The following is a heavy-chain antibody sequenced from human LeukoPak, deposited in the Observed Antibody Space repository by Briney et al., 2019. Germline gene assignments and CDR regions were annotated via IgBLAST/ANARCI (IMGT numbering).Heavy chain of an antibody. J-gene: IGHJ4*02. CDR1: GFTFSTYW. CDR3: ARGGGGSTYGLFDY. CDR2: INPDGSST. D-gene: IGHD5-18*01. V-gene: IGHV3-74*01. Sequence: GGSLRLSCAASGFTFSTYWMHWVRQAPGKGLVWVSRINPDGSSTYYADSVKGRFTISRDSAKNTVYLQMNSLRAEDTAVYFCARGGGGSTYGLFDYWGQGNLVTVSS.